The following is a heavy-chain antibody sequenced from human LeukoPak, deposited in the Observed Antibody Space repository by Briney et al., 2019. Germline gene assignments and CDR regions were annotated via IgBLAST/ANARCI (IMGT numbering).Heavy chain of an antibody. CDR3: AREGYCSTTRCSYFDN. CDR1: GFIFSSYW. CDR2: IKQEGSEK. Sequence: GGSLRLSCAASGFIFSSYWMSWVRQAPGKGLEWVANIKQEGSEKYYVDSVKGRFTISRDNAKNSLYLQMNSLRAEDTAVYYCAREGYCSTTRCSYFDNWGQGTLVTVSS. J-gene: IGHJ4*02. D-gene: IGHD2-2*01. V-gene: IGHV3-7*01.